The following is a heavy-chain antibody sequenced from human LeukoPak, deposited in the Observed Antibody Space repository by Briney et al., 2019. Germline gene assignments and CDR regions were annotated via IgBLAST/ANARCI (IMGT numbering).Heavy chain of an antibody. Sequence: GGSLRLSCAASGFTFDDYAMHWVRQAPGKGLEWVPGISWNSGSIGYADSVKGRFTISRDNAKNSLYLQMNSLRAEDTALYYCAKDMDIVATSFDYWGQGTLVTVSS. D-gene: IGHD5-12*01. CDR2: ISWNSGSI. J-gene: IGHJ4*02. CDR1: GFTFDDYA. CDR3: AKDMDIVATSFDY. V-gene: IGHV3-9*01.